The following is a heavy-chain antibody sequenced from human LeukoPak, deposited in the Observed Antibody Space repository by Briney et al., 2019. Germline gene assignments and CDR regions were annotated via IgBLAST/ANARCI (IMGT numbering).Heavy chain of an antibody. J-gene: IGHJ4*02. CDR2: IIPVFGTV. V-gene: IGHV1-69*05. D-gene: IGHD4-23*01. Sequence: SVKVSCKASGGTFSSYAISWVRQAPGQGLEWMGGIIPVFGTVNYAQKFQGRVTITTDESTSTAYMELSSLRSEDTAVYYCARFPLPYGGNQRTKDYWRQGTLVTVSS. CDR3: ARFPLPYGGNQRTKDY. CDR1: GGTFSSYA.